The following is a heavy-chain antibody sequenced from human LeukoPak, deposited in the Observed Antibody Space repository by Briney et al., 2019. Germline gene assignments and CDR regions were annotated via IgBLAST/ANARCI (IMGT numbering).Heavy chain of an antibody. CDR3: AKGYRGYDYAFDV. J-gene: IGHJ3*01. CDR1: GFTFSDYY. D-gene: IGHD5-12*01. CDR2: IKQDGSEK. V-gene: IGHV3-7*01. Sequence: PGGSLRLSCAASGFTFSDYYMSWIRQAPGKGLEWVANIKQDGSEKYYVDSVKGRFTISRGNSKNTLYPQMNSLRAEDTAVYYCAKGYRGYDYAFDVWGQGTMVTVSS.